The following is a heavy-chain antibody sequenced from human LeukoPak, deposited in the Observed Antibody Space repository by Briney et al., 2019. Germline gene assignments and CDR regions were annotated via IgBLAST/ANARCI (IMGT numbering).Heavy chain of an antibody. CDR2: INHSGST. CDR3: ARGQWLVY. D-gene: IGHD6-19*01. J-gene: IGHJ4*02. Sequence: SEALSLTCAVYGGSFSGYYWSWIRQPPGKGLEWIGEINHSGSTNYNPSLKSRVTISVDTSKNQFSLKLSSVTAADAAVYYCARGQWLVYWGQGTLVTVSS. V-gene: IGHV4-34*01. CDR1: GGSFSGYY.